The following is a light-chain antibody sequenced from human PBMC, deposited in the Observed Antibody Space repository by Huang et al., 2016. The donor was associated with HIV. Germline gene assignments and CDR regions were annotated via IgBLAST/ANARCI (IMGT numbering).Light chain of an antibody. CDR2: GAS. J-gene: IGKJ1*01. CDR3: QQSYNTPPT. CDR1: QSISNY. V-gene: IGKV1-39*01. Sequence: DIQMTQSPASLSASVGDRVTITCRATQSISNYVNWYQQKPGKAPTLRIYGASTLQSGVPSRVSGSGSGTDFTLTISSLQPEDFTTYYCQQSYNTPPTFGQGTKVEI.